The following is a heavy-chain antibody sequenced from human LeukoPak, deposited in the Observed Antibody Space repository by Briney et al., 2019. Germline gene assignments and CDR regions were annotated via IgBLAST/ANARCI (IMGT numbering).Heavy chain of an antibody. Sequence: ETLSLTCTVSGGSISSYQWSWIRQPPGKGLEWIGNIYDSGSANYNPSLKSRVVISVDTSKNQFSLNLTPVTAADTAVYYCARVGVDYSGNVLKYFFDYWGQGTLVTVSS. V-gene: IGHV4-59*01. CDR2: IYDSGSA. CDR3: ARVGVDYSGNVLKYFFDY. D-gene: IGHD4-23*01. CDR1: GGSISSYQ. J-gene: IGHJ4*02.